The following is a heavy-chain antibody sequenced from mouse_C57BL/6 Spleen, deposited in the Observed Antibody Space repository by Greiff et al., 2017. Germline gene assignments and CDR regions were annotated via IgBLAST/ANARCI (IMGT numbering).Heavy chain of an antibody. CDR3: AREEWDLYYFDY. J-gene: IGHJ2*01. D-gene: IGHD4-1*01. CDR2: INYDGSST. Sequence: EVKLMESEGGLVQPGSSMKLSCTASGFTFSDYYMAWVRQVPEKGLEWVANINYDGSSTYYLDSLKSRFIISRDNAKNILYLHMSSLKSEDTATYYCAREEWDLYYFDYWGQGTTLTVSS. V-gene: IGHV5-16*01. CDR1: GFTFSDYY.